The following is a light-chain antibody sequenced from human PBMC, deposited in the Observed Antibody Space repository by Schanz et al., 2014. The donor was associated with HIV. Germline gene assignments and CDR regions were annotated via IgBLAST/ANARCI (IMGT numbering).Light chain of an antibody. Sequence: QSVLTQPPSASGPPGQRVTISCSGSSSNIGSNYVYWYQQLPGTAPKLLIYSNNQRPSGVPDRFSGSKSGTSASLAISGLQSEDEADYYCAAWDDSLKGHVFGGGTKVTVL. V-gene: IGLV1-44*01. CDR3: AAWDDSLKGHV. J-gene: IGLJ2*01. CDR1: SSNIGSNY. CDR2: SNN.